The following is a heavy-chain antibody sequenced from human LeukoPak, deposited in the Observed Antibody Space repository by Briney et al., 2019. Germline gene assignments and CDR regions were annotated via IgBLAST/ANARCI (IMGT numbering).Heavy chain of an antibody. CDR3: ARDPFYSNPHFDY. CDR1: GFTFSSYA. Sequence: GRSLRLSCAASGFTFSSYAMHWVRQAPGKGLEWAAVISYDGSNKYYADSVKGRFTISRDNSKNTLYLQMNSLRAEDTAVYYCARDPFYSNPHFDYWGQGTLVTVSS. CDR2: ISYDGSNK. V-gene: IGHV3-30-3*01. J-gene: IGHJ4*02. D-gene: IGHD4-11*01.